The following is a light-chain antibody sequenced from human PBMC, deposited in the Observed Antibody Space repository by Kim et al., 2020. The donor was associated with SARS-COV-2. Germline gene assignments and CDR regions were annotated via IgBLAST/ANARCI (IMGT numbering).Light chain of an antibody. CDR2: DNY. V-gene: IGLV1-51*01. Sequence: GQNRPVSCSGGISNRRNNYVSWYRQLPGTAPKLLIYDNYDRPSGIPDRFSGYKSGTSATLDITGLQTGDEADYYCGTWDSSLSVVVFGGGTQLTVL. CDR1: ISNRRNNY. CDR3: GTWDSSLSVVV. J-gene: IGLJ7*01.